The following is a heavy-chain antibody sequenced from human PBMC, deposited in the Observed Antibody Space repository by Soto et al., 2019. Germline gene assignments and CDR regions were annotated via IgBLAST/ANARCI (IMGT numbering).Heavy chain of an antibody. D-gene: IGHD4-17*01. V-gene: IGHV1-18*01. CDR3: ARDSTVTTLDY. Sequence: QVQLVQSGAEVKKPGASVKVSCKASGYTYTAYAISWVRQAPGQGLEWMGWISAYNGDTNYAQMLQGRVTMTTDTSTSTAYMELRSLRSDDTAVYYCARDSTVTTLDYWGQGTLVTVSS. CDR1: GYTYTAYA. CDR2: ISAYNGDT. J-gene: IGHJ4*02.